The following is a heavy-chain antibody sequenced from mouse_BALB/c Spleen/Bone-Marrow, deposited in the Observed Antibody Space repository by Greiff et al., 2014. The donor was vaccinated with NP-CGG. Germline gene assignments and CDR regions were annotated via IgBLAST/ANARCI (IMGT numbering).Heavy chain of an antibody. CDR2: IDPANGNT. D-gene: IGHD1-1*01. CDR1: DFNIKDTY. V-gene: IGHV14-3*02. J-gene: IGHJ3*01. CDR3: AIYYYGSSGFAY. Sequence: VQLQQPGAELVKPGASVKLSCTASDFNIKDTYMHWVKQRPEQGLEWIGRIDPANGNTKYDPKFQGKATITADTSSNTAYLQLSSLTSEDTAVYYCAIYYYGSSGFAYWGQGTLVTVSA.